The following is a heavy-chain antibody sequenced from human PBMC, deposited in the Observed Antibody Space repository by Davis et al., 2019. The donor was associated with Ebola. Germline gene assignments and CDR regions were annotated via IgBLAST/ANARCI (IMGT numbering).Heavy chain of an antibody. CDR2: ISSDSDYI. D-gene: IGHD3-10*01. CDR1: GFTFSTYS. V-gene: IGHV3-21*01. J-gene: IGHJ6*02. CDR3: AKTTSGSGLSDYYGMDV. Sequence: GESLKISCAASGFTFSTYSMSWVRQAPGKGLEWVSSISSDSDYIYYADSAKGRFTISRDNSKKTLYLQMNSLRAEDTAVFYCAKTTSGSGLSDYYGMDVWGQGTTVTVSS.